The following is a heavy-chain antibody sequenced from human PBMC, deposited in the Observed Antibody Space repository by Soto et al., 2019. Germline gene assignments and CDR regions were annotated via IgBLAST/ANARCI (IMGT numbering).Heavy chain of an antibody. CDR3: ARQRTSVVTQAYFDV. D-gene: IGHD2-21*02. J-gene: IGHJ4*02. CDR1: VDSISSRSYY. V-gene: IGHV4-39*01. CDR2: IYYSGST. Sequence: SETLSLTCTVTVDSISSRSYYWGWIRQPPGKGLEWIGSIYYSGSTYNNPSLRSRVSMSIDTSKDQFSLKLKSVTAADTALYFCARQRTSVVTQAYFDVWGQGSLGTVS.